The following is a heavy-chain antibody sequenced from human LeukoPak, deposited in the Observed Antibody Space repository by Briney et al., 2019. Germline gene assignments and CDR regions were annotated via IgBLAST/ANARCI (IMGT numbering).Heavy chain of an antibody. Sequence: AVKKICRASGGTFSSYAISWVRQAPGQGLEWMGRIIPILGIANYAQKFQCRVTITADKSTSTAYMELSSLRSEDTAVYYCARGNLGSLGFDYWGQGALVTVSS. CDR2: IIPILGIA. D-gene: IGHD1-26*01. CDR1: GGTFSSYA. J-gene: IGHJ4*02. V-gene: IGHV1-69*04. CDR3: ARGNLGSLGFDY.